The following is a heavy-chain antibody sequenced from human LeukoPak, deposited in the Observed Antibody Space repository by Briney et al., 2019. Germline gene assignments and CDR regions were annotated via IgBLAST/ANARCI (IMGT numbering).Heavy chain of an antibody. CDR3: ARLGGDAKRGYYYYGMDV. D-gene: IGHD2-21*02. Sequence: GESLKISCKGSGYSFTSYWIGWVRQMPGKGLEWMGIIYPGDSDTRYSPSFQGKVTISADKSISTAYLQWSSLKASDTAMYYCARLGGDAKRGYYYYGMDVWGQGTTVTVSS. V-gene: IGHV5-51*01. CDR2: IYPGDSDT. CDR1: GYSFTSYW. J-gene: IGHJ6*02.